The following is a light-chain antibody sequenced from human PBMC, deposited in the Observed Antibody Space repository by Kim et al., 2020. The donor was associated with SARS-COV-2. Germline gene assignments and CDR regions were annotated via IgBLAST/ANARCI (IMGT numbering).Light chain of an antibody. CDR3: QQYNSDPWT. CDR2: AAS. CDR1: QDISNC. V-gene: IGKV1-27*01. Sequence: ASVGDRVTITCRASQDISNCLAWYQQKPGKVPKVLIYAASSLQRGVPSRFSGSGSGTEFTLTISSLQPEDVATYYCQQYNSDPWTFGQGTKVDIK. J-gene: IGKJ1*01.